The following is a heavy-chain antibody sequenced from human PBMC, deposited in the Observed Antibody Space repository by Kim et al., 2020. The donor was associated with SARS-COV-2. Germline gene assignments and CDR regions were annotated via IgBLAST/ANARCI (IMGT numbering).Heavy chain of an antibody. J-gene: IGHJ2*01. Sequence: GGSLRLSCAASGFTYINYAMTWVRQAPGKGLEWVSAVTGSGGGTYYADSVKGRFTISRDNSKNTLYLQMNSLRAEDTAVYYCAKDRTDDGTTNYVWYFDLWGRGTLVTVSS. CDR1: GFTYINYA. D-gene: IGHD1-7*01. CDR2: VTGSGGGT. CDR3: AKDRTDDGTTNYVWYFDL. V-gene: IGHV3-23*01.